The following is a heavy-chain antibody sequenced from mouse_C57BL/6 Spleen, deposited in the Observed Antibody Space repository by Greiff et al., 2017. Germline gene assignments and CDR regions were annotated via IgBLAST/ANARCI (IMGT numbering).Heavy chain of an antibody. V-gene: IGHV5-16*01. CDR3: ARDLNWSFDY. Sequence: DVKLVESEGGLVQPGSSMKLSCTASGFTFSDYYMAWVRQVPEKGLEWVANINYDGSSTYYLDSLKSRFIISRDNAKNILYLQMSSLKSEDTATYYCARDLNWSFDYWGQGTTLTVSS. J-gene: IGHJ2*01. CDR2: INYDGSST. D-gene: IGHD4-1*01. CDR1: GFTFSDYY.